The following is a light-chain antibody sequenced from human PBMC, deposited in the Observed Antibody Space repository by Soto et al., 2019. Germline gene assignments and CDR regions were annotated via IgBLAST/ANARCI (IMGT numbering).Light chain of an antibody. J-gene: IGLJ2*01. V-gene: IGLV3-21*04. Sequence: SYELTQPPSVSVAPGKTARITCGGNNIGSKNVHWYQQKPGQAPVLVIYCDGDRPSGIPERFSGSNSGNTATLTISRVEAGDEADYYCQVWDSSTDHVVFGGGTKLTVL. CDR2: CDG. CDR3: QVWDSSTDHVV. CDR1: NIGSKN.